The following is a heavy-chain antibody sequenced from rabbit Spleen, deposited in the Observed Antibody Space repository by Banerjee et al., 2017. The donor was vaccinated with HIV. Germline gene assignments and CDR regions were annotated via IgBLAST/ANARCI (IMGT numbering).Heavy chain of an antibody. J-gene: IGHJ4*01. CDR1: GFPFSSNW. V-gene: IGHV1S45*01. CDR2: IDTSDGDT. CDR3: ARSQGYVYNSRYVGDDYATDL. D-gene: IGHD6-1*01. Sequence: QEQLVESGGGLAKLEGALKLPCTASGFPFSSNWICWDRQAPGKGLEWIDCIDTSDGDTDYANWPNDRFTISKASSASVTLQMTNLTAADTATYFCARSQGYVYNSRYVGDDYATDLWGPGSLVTVS.